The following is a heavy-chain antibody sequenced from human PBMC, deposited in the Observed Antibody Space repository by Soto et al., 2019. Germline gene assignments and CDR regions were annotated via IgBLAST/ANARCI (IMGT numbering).Heavy chain of an antibody. Sequence: QVQLVQSGAEVKKPGSSVKVSCKASGGTFSSYAISWVRQAPGQGLEWMGGIIPICGTANYAQKFQGRVTITADESTSTAYMELSSLRSEDTAVYYCAREGGYCSGGSCYSGRGPSWFDPWGQGTLVTVSS. CDR2: IIPICGTA. J-gene: IGHJ5*02. CDR1: GGTFSSYA. V-gene: IGHV1-69*01. CDR3: AREGGYCSGGSCYSGRGPSWFDP. D-gene: IGHD2-15*01.